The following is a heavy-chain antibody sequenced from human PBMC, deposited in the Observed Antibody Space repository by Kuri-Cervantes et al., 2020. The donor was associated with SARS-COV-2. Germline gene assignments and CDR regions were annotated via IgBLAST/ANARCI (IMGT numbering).Heavy chain of an antibody. D-gene: IGHD2-2*01. J-gene: IGHJ4*02. Sequence: GESLKISCAASGFTFSDYYMSWIRQAPGKGLEWVSYISSSGSTIYYADSVKGRFTISRDNAKNSLYLQMNSLRAEDTAVYYCARDSSPTHSAGPAAIGCWGQGTLVTVS. V-gene: IGHV3-11*04. CDR1: GFTFSDYY. CDR2: ISSSGSTI. CDR3: ARDSSPTHSAGPAAIGC.